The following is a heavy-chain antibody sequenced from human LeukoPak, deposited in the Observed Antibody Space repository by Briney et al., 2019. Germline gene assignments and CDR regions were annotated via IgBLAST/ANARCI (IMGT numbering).Heavy chain of an antibody. J-gene: IGHJ4*02. CDR1: GFSFSRYD. CDR3: AKDRQTITIFGVVNTPRANFDY. Sequence: GGSLRLSCAASGFSFSRYDIHWVRQAPGKGLEWVAFIRYDGSNKNYADSVKGRFTISRDNFMSTVYLQMNSLRAEDTAVHYCAKDRQTITIFGVVNTPRANFDYCGQGTLVTVSS. V-gene: IGHV3-30*02. D-gene: IGHD3-3*01. CDR2: IRYDGSNK.